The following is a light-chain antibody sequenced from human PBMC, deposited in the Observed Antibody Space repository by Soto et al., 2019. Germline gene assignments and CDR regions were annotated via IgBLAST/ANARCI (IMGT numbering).Light chain of an antibody. V-gene: IGKV3-15*01. CDR2: GAS. CDR3: NQKKNWPPGT. J-gene: IGKJ1*01. Sequence: EIVMTQSPATLSVSPGERATLSCRASQSVSSNLAWYQQKPGQAPRLLIYGASTRATGIPARFSGSGSGTDFTLPNNSPKLEIFPFNNCNQKKNWPPGTFAQGPKGKNK. CDR1: QSVSSN.